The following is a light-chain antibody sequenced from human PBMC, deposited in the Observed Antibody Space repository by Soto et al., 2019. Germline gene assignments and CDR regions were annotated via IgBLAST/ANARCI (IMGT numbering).Light chain of an antibody. CDR3: QQYGNSPFT. Sequence: EIVLTQSPGTLSLSPGERATLSCRASQTVGSNLAWYQQKPGQAPRLLIYGASTRATGIPARFSGSESGTDFTLTISRLEPEDFVVYYCQQYGNSPFTFGQGTRLEIK. CDR2: GAS. V-gene: IGKV3-20*01. CDR1: QTVGSN. J-gene: IGKJ5*01.